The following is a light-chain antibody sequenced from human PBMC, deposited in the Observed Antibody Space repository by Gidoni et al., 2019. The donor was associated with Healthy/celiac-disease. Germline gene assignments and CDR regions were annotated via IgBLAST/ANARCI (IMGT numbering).Light chain of an antibody. J-gene: IGLJ2*01. V-gene: IGLV3-19*01. CDR1: SLRRYY. CDR2: GKN. Sequence: SSELTQDPAVSVALGPTVRITCQGDSLRRYYASWYQQKPGQAPVLVIYGKNNRPSGFPARFPGSSSGNTASLTITGAQAEDEADYYCNSRDSSGNHVVFGGGTKLTVL. CDR3: NSRDSSGNHVV.